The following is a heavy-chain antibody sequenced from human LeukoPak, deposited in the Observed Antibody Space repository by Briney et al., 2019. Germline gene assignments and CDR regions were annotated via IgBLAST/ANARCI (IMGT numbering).Heavy chain of an antibody. V-gene: IGHV3-15*01. CDR1: GGSVSGYY. CDR2: VKSKVHGGTT. Sequence: ETLSLTCTVSGGSVSGYYWSWIRQAPGKGLEWVARVKSKVHGGTTDYAAPVNGRFTISRDDSENKLFLQMNSLKTEDTGVYYCSGHMTSADYWGQGTLVTVSS. J-gene: IGHJ4*02. CDR3: SGHMTSADY. D-gene: IGHD2-2*01.